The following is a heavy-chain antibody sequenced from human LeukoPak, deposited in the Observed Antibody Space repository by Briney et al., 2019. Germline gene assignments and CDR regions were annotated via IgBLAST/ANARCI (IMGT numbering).Heavy chain of an antibody. CDR3: ARHLSGSSWFDP. Sequence: PSETLSLTCAVYGGSFSDYYWTWIRQPPGKGLEWVAYMHYTGNTYYNSSLKSRLTISVDTSKNQFSLKLSFVTAADTAMYYCARHLSGSSWFDPWGQGTLVTVSS. CDR1: GGSFSDYY. J-gene: IGHJ5*02. CDR2: MHYTGNT. V-gene: IGHV4-30-4*08. D-gene: IGHD1-26*01.